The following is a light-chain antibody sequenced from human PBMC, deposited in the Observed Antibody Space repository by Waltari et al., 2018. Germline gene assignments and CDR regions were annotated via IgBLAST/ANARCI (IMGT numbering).Light chain of an antibody. V-gene: IGKV4-1*01. Sequence: DIVLTQSPDSLAVSLGERATINCKSSQSVVLSSNNKNYLAWYQQKPGQPPKLLITWASTRESGVPDRFSGSGSGTDFTRTISSLQAEDVAVYYCQQCYTFPYTFGQGTKLEIK. CDR2: WAS. J-gene: IGKJ2*01. CDR1: QSVVLSSNNKNY. CDR3: QQCYTFPYT.